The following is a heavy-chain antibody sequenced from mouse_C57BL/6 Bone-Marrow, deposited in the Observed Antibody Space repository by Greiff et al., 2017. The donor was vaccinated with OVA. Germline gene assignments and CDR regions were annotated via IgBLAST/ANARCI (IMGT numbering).Heavy chain of an antibody. CDR3: ARAPGGLWYCDV. V-gene: IGHV3-6*01. Sequence: EVQVVESGPGLVKPSQSLSLTCSVTGYSITSGHYWNWIRQFPGNKLEWMGYISYDGSNNYNPSLKNRISITRDTSKNQFFLKLNSVTTEDTATYYCARAPGGLWYCDVWGTGTTVTVAS. CDR2: ISYDGSN. J-gene: IGHJ1*03. CDR1: GYSITSGHY.